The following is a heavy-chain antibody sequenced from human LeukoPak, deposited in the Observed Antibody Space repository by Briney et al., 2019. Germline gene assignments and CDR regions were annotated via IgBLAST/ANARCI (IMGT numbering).Heavy chain of an antibody. Sequence: SETLSLTCSVSGGAITIDTYYWGWIRQPPGKGLEWIGSIYYSGSTYYNPSLKSRVTISVDTSKNQFSLKLSSVTAADTAVYYCAGWRGSGWYGLGDYWGQGTLVTVSS. D-gene: IGHD6-19*01. J-gene: IGHJ4*02. CDR2: IYYSGST. CDR1: GGAITIDTYY. CDR3: AGWRGSGWYGLGDY. V-gene: IGHV4-39*07.